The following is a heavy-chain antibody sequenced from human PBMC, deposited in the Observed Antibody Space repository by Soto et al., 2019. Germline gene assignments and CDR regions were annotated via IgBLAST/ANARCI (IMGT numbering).Heavy chain of an antibody. V-gene: IGHV4-61*08. CDR2: IYASGSP. CDR1: GGSISSGGYY. J-gene: IGHJ4*02. D-gene: IGHD1-26*01. CDR3: ARGVGSSPPQY. Sequence: PSETLSLTCTVSGGSISSGGYYWSWIRQPPGQGLEWIGYIYASGSPYYNPSLKSRVTISADTSKNQISLKLTSPTAADTAVYYCARGVGSSPPQYWGRGTLVTVSS.